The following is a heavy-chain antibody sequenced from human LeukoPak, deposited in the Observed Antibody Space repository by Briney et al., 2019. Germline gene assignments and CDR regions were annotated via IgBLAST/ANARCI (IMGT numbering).Heavy chain of an antibody. CDR1: GGTFSSYA. D-gene: IGHD2-2*01. Sequence: SVKVSCKASGGTFSSYAISWVRQAPGQGLEWMGGIIPIFGTANYAQKFQGIVTITADESTSTAYMELSSLRSEDTAVYYCAREMGVVPAAEYYMDVWGKGTTVTVSS. CDR3: AREMGVVPAAEYYMDV. V-gene: IGHV1-69*13. CDR2: IIPIFGTA. J-gene: IGHJ6*03.